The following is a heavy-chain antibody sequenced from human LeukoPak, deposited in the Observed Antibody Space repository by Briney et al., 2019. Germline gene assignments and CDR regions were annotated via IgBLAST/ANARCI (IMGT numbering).Heavy chain of an antibody. Sequence: GGSLRLSCAASGFTFSSYGMSWVRQAPGKGLEWVSAISGSGGSTYYADSVKGRFTISRDNSKNTLYLQMNSLRAEDTAVYYCARESSSSSFTSGAVGYYYYMDVWGKGTTVTVSS. D-gene: IGHD6-6*01. CDR1: GFTFSSYG. V-gene: IGHV3-23*01. J-gene: IGHJ6*03. CDR2: ISGSGGST. CDR3: ARESSSSSFTSGAVGYYYYMDV.